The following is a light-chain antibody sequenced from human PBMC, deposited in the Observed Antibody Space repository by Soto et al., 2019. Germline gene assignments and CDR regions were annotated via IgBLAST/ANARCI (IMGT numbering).Light chain of an antibody. CDR1: QSVSSF. J-gene: IGKJ1*01. V-gene: IGKV3-11*01. Sequence: EIVLTQSPATLSLSPGERATLSCRASQSVSSFLVWYQQQPGQAPMLLISDASNRATGIPGRFSGSGSGTDFSLTISSLEPEDFAVSYCQQRSNWPWTFGQGTKVDIK. CDR3: QQRSNWPWT. CDR2: DAS.